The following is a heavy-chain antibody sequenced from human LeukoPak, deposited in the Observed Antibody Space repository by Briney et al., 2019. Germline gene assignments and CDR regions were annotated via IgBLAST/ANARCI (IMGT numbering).Heavy chain of an antibody. CDR1: GGSISSSSYY. CDR3: ASLPDVLGSGSYYYYYGMDV. Sequence: SETLSLTCTVSGGSISSSSYYWGWIRQPPGKGLEWIGSIYYSGSTYYNPSLKSRVTISVDTSKNQFSLKLSSVTAADTAVYYCASLPDVLGSGSYYYYYGMDVWGQGTTVTVSS. J-gene: IGHJ6*02. D-gene: IGHD3-10*01. V-gene: IGHV4-39*01. CDR2: IYYSGST.